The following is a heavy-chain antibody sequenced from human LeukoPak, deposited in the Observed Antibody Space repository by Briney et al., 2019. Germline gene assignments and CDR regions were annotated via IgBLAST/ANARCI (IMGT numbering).Heavy chain of an antibody. D-gene: IGHD3-16*01. Sequence: ASVKVSCKASGYKFTDDYMHCVRQAPGQGLEFMGWINPDSGFTNYAQKFKGRVTMTRDTSISTAYLDVRSLTSDDTAVYYCAPTAEAYTSWWKVWGQGTLVTVSS. CDR3: APTAEAYTSWWKV. J-gene: IGHJ4*02. V-gene: IGHV1-2*02. CDR1: GYKFTDDY. CDR2: INPDSGFT.